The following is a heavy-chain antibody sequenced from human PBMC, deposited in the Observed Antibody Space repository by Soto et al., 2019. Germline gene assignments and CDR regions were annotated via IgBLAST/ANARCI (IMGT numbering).Heavy chain of an antibody. CDR1: GFTFSSYA. CDR3: ARGTIVARQHLAY. CDR2: ISIRGGDE. J-gene: IGHJ4*02. D-gene: IGHD6-6*01. V-gene: IGHV3-30*03. Sequence: QVQLVESGGGVVQPGRSLRLSCAASGFTFSSYAMHWARQAPGKGLEWVTVISIRGGDEYYAESVRGRFTISRDDSKNTLYLQMDRLRVEDTAEYCCARGTIVARQHLAYGGKGTRVPVSS.